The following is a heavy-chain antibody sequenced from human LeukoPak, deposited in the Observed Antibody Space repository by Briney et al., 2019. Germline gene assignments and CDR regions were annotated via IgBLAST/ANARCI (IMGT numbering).Heavy chain of an antibody. CDR2: TYYRSKWNN. CDR1: GDRVSSNSAA. Sequence: SQTLSVTCAISGDRVSSNSAAWNWIRQSPSRGLEWLGRTYYRSKWNNDYAVSVESRITINPDTSKNQFSLQLKSVTPEDTAVYYCARDLGYSSTFLAFDTWGQGTRVTVSS. CDR3: ARDLGYSSTFLAFDT. J-gene: IGHJ3*02. D-gene: IGHD6-19*01. V-gene: IGHV6-1*01.